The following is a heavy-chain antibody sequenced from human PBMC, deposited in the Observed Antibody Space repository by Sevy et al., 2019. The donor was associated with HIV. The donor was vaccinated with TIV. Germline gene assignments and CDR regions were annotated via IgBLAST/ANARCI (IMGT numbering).Heavy chain of an antibody. CDR1: GFSFTNAW. Sequence: GGSLRLSCAASGFSFTNAWMRWVRQAPGGGREWVGRIKSNHEGGTADYAAPVRGRFTISRDDSQNTLFLQLSSLKIEDTAVYYCTTDVGMTPWYALQHWGRGTLVTVSS. V-gene: IGHV3-15*01. J-gene: IGHJ1*01. D-gene: IGHD1-20*01. CDR3: TTDVGMTPWYALQH. CDR2: IKSNHEGGTA.